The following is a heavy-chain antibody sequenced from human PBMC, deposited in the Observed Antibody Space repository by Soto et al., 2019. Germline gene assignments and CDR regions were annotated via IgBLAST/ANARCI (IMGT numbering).Heavy chain of an antibody. CDR2: ISAYNGNT. D-gene: IGHD2-8*02. V-gene: IGHV1-18*01. CDR1: GYTFTSYG. J-gene: IGHJ6*03. CDR3: AGGGVFRYYYYYMDV. Sequence: ASVKVSCKASGYTFTSYGISWVRQAPGQGLEWMGWISAYNGNTNYAQKLQGRVTMTTDTSTSTAYMELRSLRSDDTAVYYCAGGGVFRYYYYYMDVWGKGTTVTVSS.